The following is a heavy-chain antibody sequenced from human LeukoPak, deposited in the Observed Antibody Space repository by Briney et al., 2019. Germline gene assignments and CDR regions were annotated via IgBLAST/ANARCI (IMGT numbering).Heavy chain of an antibody. V-gene: IGHV5-51*01. Sequence: GESLKISCKGSGYSFTSYWIGWVRQMPGKGLEWMGIIYPGDSDTRYSPSFQGQVTISADKSINTAYLQWSSLKASDTAMYYCARQVRYSGYDFDYWGQGTLVTVSS. CDR3: ARQVRYSGYDFDY. J-gene: IGHJ4*02. CDR1: GYSFTSYW. CDR2: IYPGDSDT. D-gene: IGHD5-12*01.